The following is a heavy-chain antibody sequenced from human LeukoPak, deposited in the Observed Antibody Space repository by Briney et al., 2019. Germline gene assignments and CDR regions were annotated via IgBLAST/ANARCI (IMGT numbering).Heavy chain of an antibody. CDR2: IYYSGST. D-gene: IGHD4-17*01. J-gene: IGHJ4*02. V-gene: IGHV4-31*03. Sequence: SETLSLTCTVSGGSISSGGYYWSWLRQHPGKGLEWIGYIYYSGSTYYNPSLKSRVTISVDTSKNQFSLKLSSVTAADTAVYYCARTTVSKSRFDYWGQGTLVTVSS. CDR1: GGSISSGGYY. CDR3: ARTTVSKSRFDY.